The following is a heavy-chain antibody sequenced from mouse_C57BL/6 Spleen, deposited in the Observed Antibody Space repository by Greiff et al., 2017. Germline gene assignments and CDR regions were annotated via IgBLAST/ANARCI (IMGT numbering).Heavy chain of an antibody. CDR3: ARRGYFDY. V-gene: IGHV5-17*01. CDR2: ISSGGSTI. Sequence: EVQLQESGGGLVKPGGSLKLSCAASGFTFSDYGMHWVRQAPEKGLEWVAYISSGGSTIYYADTVKGRFTISLDNAKNTLYLQMTRLRSEDTAMYYYARRGYFDYWGQGTTLTVSS. CDR1: GFTFSDYG. J-gene: IGHJ2*01.